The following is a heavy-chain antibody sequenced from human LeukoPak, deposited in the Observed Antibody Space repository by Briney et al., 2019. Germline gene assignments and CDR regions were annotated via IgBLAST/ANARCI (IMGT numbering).Heavy chain of an antibody. CDR3: ARDRGDSSGYYYTNWFDP. J-gene: IGHJ5*02. D-gene: IGHD3-22*01. CDR1: GGSISSYY. Sequence: SETLSLTCTVSGGSISSYYWSWTRQPAGKGLEWIGRIYTSGSTNYNPSLKSRVTMSVDTSKNQFSLKLSSVTAADTAVYYCARDRGDSSGYYYTNWFDPWGQGTLVTVSS. CDR2: IYTSGST. V-gene: IGHV4-4*07.